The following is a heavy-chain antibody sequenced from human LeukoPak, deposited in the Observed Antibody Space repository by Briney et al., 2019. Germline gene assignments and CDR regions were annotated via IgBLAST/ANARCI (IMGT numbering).Heavy chain of an antibody. Sequence: GGALRLSCAASGFTFSDAWMIWVRQAPGKGLDWVGRIKSRADGGTPDYAAPVTGRFTISRDDSNGTLFLQMNSLTTEDTAVYYCATQGLLDAFDIWGQGTMVIVSS. D-gene: IGHD3-22*01. CDR3: ATQGLLDAFDI. J-gene: IGHJ3*02. CDR2: IKSRADGGTP. V-gene: IGHV3-15*01. CDR1: GFTFSDAW.